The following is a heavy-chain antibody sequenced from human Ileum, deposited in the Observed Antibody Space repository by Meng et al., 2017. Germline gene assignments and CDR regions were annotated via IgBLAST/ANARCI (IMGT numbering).Heavy chain of an antibody. Sequence: QVQLQAAGPGLVESSGTLSLTCTVSGGSISSSFYWSWVRQSPGKGLEWIGQIYLAGSPNYNPSLESRVTISVDKSKNQFSLRLTSVTAADTAIFYCVRHGGKYFDSWGQGTLVTVSS. CDR2: IYLAGSP. V-gene: IGHV4-4*02. CDR1: GGSISSSFY. J-gene: IGHJ4*02. CDR3: VRHGGKYFDS. D-gene: IGHD2-15*01.